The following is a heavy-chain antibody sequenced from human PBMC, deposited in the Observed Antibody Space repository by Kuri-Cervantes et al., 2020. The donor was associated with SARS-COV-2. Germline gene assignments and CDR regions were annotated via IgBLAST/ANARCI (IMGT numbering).Heavy chain of an antibody. CDR1: GFKFSRTD. Sequence: LSLTCAASGFKFSRTDMHWVRQAPGKGLEWVAFISYDGNNKKCIASGKGRFTISRDNSQNKLYLQMRSLRPEDTAMYYCAKDGAGAHDFWGQGTLVTDSS. J-gene: IGHJ4*02. CDR3: AKDGAGAHDF. CDR2: ISYDGNNK. V-gene: IGHV3-30*18. D-gene: IGHD4/OR15-4a*01.